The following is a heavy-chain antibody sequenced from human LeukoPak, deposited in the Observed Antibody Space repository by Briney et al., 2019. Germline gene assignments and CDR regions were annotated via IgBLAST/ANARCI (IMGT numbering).Heavy chain of an antibody. CDR3: ARGPPAAAGEDYFDY. CDR1: GFTFSSYS. V-gene: IGHV3-48*01. J-gene: IGHJ4*02. D-gene: IGHD6-13*01. CDR2: ISSSSSTI. Sequence: GGSLRLSCAASGFTFSSYSMNWVRQAPGKGLEWVSYISSSSSTIYYADSVKGRFTISRDNAKNSLYLQMNSLRAEDTAVYYCARGPPAAAGEDYFDYWGQGTLVTVSS.